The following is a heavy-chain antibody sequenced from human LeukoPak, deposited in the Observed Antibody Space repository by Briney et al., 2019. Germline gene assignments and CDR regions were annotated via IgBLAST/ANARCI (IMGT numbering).Heavy chain of an antibody. J-gene: IGHJ4*02. D-gene: IGHD3-22*01. CDR1: GYTFTSYD. Sequence: GASVKVSCKASGYTFTSYDINWVRQATGQGLEWMGWMNPNSGNTGYAQKFQGRVTMTRNTSISTAYMELSSLRSEDTAVYYCARARQYYDSSGYYYVFDYWGQGTLDTVSS. V-gene: IGHV1-8*01. CDR2: MNPNSGNT. CDR3: ARARQYYDSSGYYYVFDY.